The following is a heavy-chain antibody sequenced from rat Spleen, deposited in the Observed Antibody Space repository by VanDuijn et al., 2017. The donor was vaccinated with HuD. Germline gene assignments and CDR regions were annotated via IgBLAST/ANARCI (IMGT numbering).Heavy chain of an antibody. V-gene: IGHV5-31*01. CDR1: GFTFSDYA. CDR3: SKGAMEQRLAMDA. CDR2: ITNPGGST. J-gene: IGHJ4*01. Sequence: EVELVESGGGLVQPGRSLKLSCVASGFTFSDYAMAWIRQAPGKGLEWVASITNPGGSTYYPDSVKGQFTISRDNAKSTLYLQMNSLRSEDTATYYCSKGAMEQRLAMDAWGQGASVTVSS.